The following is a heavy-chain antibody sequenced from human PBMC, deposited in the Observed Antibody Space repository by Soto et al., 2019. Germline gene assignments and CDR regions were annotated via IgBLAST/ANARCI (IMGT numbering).Heavy chain of an antibody. CDR3: AKDHGDIVVVVASAFDI. CDR1: GFTFSSYA. V-gene: IGHV3-23*01. Sequence: PGGSLRLSCAASGFTFSSYAMSWVRQAPGKGLEWVSAISGSGGSTYYADSVKGRFTISRDNSKNTLYLQMNSLRAEDTAVYYCAKDHGDIVVVVASAFDIWGQGTMVTVSS. J-gene: IGHJ3*02. D-gene: IGHD2-15*01. CDR2: ISGSGGST.